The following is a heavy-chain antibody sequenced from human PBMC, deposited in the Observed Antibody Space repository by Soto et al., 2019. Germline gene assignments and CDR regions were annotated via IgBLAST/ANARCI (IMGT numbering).Heavy chain of an antibody. V-gene: IGHV1-8*01. CDR2: MNPKKANR. Sequence: GASVKVSCKASGYTSPIYDIEWARQATGQRLEWMGWMNPKKANRYPAPKFQGRLTMTWNTSTTTAYMELTNLRSEDTAIYYCANYRTISPEGFDIWGQGTLVTVSS. D-gene: IGHD3-10*01. J-gene: IGHJ3*02. CDR3: ANYRTISPEGFDI. CDR1: GYTSPIYD.